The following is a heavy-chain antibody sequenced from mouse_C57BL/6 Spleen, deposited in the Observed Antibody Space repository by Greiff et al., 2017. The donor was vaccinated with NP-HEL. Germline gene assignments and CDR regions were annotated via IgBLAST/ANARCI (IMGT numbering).Heavy chain of an antibody. D-gene: IGHD2-4*01. V-gene: IGHV1-80*01. CDR3: ARRGLRGYAMDY. CDR1: GYAFSSYW. J-gene: IGHJ4*01. CDR2: FYPGDGDT. Sequence: VQLQQSGAELVKPGASVKISCKASGYAFSSYWMNWVKQRPGKGLEWIGQFYPGDGDTNYNGKFKGKATLTADKSASTAYMQLSRLTSEDSAVYFCARRGLRGYAMDYWGQGTSVTVSS.